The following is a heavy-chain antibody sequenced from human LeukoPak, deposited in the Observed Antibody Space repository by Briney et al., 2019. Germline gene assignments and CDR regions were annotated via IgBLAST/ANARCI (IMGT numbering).Heavy chain of an antibody. CDR3: VRRQWELQYFDL. CDR2: IYYSRTT. J-gene: IGHJ2*01. CDR1: GGFISSYY. V-gene: IGHV4-59*01. D-gene: IGHD1-26*01. Sequence: SETLSLTCTVSGGFISSYYWSWIRQPPGKGLEWIGYIYYSRTTEYNPSLKSRVTISADTSKNQFSLKLNSVTAADTAVYYCVRRQWELQYFDLWGRGTLVAVSS.